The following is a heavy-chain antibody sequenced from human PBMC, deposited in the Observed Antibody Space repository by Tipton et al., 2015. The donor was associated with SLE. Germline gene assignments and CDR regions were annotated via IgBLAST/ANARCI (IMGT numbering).Heavy chain of an antibody. CDR3: ARARRSTSLYYGMDV. CDR2: IYYSGST. CDR1: GGSISSGDYY. V-gene: IGHV4-30-4*01. D-gene: IGHD2-2*01. J-gene: IGHJ6*02. Sequence: TLSLTCTVSGGSISSGDYYWSWIRQPPGKGLEWIGYIYYSGSTYYNPSLKSRVTISVDTSKNQFSLKLSSVTAADTAVYYCARARRSTSLYYGMDVWGQGTTVTVSS.